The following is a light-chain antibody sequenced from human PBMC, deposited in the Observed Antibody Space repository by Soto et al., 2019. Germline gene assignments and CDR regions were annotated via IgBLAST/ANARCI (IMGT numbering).Light chain of an antibody. Sequence: QSALTQPASVSGSPGQSITISCTGTSSDVGSYNFVSWYQQHPGKAPKLMIYEGSKRPSGVSNRFSGSKSGNTASLTISALQAEDEADYYCCSDAGSSRVFGGGTKLTVL. CDR2: EGS. CDR1: SSDVGSYNF. V-gene: IGLV2-23*01. J-gene: IGLJ2*01. CDR3: CSDAGSSRV.